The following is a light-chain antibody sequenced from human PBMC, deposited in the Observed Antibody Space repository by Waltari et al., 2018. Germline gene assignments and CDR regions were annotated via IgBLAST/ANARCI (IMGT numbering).Light chain of an antibody. CDR3: SSYAGSSTLL. J-gene: IGLJ3*02. CDR1: SSDVGSYTL. CDR2: EVN. Sequence: QSALTQPASVSGSPGPSITISCTGTSSDVGSYTLASWYQQHPGRAPKVLLYEVNRRPSGVSNRFSGSKSGNTASLTISGLQAEDEADYSCSSYAGSSTLLFGGGTKVTVL. V-gene: IGLV2-23*02.